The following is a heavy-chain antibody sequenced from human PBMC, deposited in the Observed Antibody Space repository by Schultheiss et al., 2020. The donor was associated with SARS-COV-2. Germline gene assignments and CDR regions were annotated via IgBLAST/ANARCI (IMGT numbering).Heavy chain of an antibody. CDR1: GFTFSSYG. D-gene: IGHD3-3*01. CDR2: IWYDGSNK. V-gene: IGHV3-33*01. J-gene: IGHJ4*02. Sequence: GGSLRLSCAASGFTFSSYGMHWVRQAPGKGLEWVAVIWYDGSNKYYADSVKGRFTISRDNSKNTLYLQMNSLRAEDTAVYYCARDQVDFGDAFDYWGQGTLVTVSS. CDR3: ARDQVDFGDAFDY.